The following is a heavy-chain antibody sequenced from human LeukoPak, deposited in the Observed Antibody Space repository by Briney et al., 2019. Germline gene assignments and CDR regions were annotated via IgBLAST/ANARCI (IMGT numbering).Heavy chain of an antibody. CDR3: ARDGVGYSDRGFDP. Sequence: GGSLRLSCAASGFTFSTYSMSWVRQAPGKGLEWLSYISSSSSPIYYADSVKGRFTVSRDNAKDSLYLQMNSLRDEDTAVYYCARDGVGYSDRGFDPWGQGTLVTVSS. CDR1: GFTFSTYS. V-gene: IGHV3-48*02. J-gene: IGHJ5*02. CDR2: ISSSSSPI. D-gene: IGHD2-8*01.